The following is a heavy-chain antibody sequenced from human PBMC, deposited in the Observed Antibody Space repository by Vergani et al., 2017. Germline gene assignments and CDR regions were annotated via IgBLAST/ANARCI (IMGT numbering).Heavy chain of an antibody. CDR1: GFTFSDYN. D-gene: IGHD6-19*01. J-gene: IGHJ4*02. CDR2: ISNIGSTI. V-gene: IGHV3-11*04. Sequence: QVQLVESGGSLVKPGGSLRLSCAASGFTFSDYNMSWIRQAPGKGLEWVSYISNIGSTIYYADSVKGRFTISRDNAQNSLFLQMNSLRAEDTAVYYCAREREGYSSGWYYFDYWGQGTLVTVSS. CDR3: AREREGYSSGWYYFDY.